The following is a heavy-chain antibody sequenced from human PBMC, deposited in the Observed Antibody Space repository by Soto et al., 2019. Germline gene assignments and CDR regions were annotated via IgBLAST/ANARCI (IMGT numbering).Heavy chain of an antibody. CDR2: VSAYNGNT. J-gene: IGHJ4*02. D-gene: IGHD3-9*01. Sequence: QVQLVQSGAEVKKPGASVKVSCKASGYTFSSYGISWVRQAPGQGLEWVGWVSAYNGNTNYAQKLQGRVTMTTDTSTTTAHIELRSLRSHDTAVYCCARDSWADYDVLTGSYPFDSCGQGTLVTVSS. CDR1: GYTFSSYG. CDR3: ARDSWADYDVLTGSYPFDS. V-gene: IGHV1-18*01.